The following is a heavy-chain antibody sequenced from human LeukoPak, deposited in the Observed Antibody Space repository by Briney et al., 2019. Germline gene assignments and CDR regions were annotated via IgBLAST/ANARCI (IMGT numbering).Heavy chain of an antibody. CDR2: VSGSCGFT. D-gene: IGHD2-2*01. CDR3: AKAPAFCSSTNCPRLYYFDY. Sequence: GASLRLSCAASGFTFSNYAVNWVRQAPGKGLEWVSTVSGSCGFTYYADSVKGRLTISRDNSKNTLYLQMNSLRAEDTAVYYCAKAPAFCSSTNCPRLYYFDYWGQGTLVTVSS. CDR1: GFTFSNYA. J-gene: IGHJ4*02. V-gene: IGHV3-23*01.